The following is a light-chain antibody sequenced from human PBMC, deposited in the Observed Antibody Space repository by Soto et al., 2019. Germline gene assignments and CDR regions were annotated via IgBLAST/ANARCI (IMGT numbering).Light chain of an antibody. CDR2: EVS. CDR1: SSDVGGYNY. Sequence: QSALTQPASVSGSPGQAITISCTGTSSDVGGYNYVSWYQQHPGKAPKLMIYEVSNRPSGVSNRFSGSKSGNTVSLTISGLQAEDEADYYCSSYTSSSIDYVFGPGTKLTVL. V-gene: IGLV2-14*01. CDR3: SSYTSSSIDYV. J-gene: IGLJ1*01.